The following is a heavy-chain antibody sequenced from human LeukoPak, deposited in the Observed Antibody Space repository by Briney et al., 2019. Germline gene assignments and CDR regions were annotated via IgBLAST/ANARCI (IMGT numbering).Heavy chain of an antibody. CDR2: IIPIFGTA. CDR1: GYTFTSYG. Sequence: GASVKVSCKASGYTFTSYGISWVRQAPGQGLEWMGGIIPIFGTANYAQKFQGRVTITADESTSTAYMELSSLRSEDTAVYYCARDHGHYDSSGYFSGVPGHWFDPWGQGTLVTVSS. CDR3: ARDHGHYDSSGYFSGVPGHWFDP. J-gene: IGHJ5*02. V-gene: IGHV1-69*13. D-gene: IGHD3-22*01.